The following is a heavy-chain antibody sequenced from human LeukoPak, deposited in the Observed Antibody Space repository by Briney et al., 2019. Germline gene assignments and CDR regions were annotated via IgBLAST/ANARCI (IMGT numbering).Heavy chain of an antibody. Sequence: PSETLSLTCAVYGGSFSGYYWSWIRQPPGKGLEWIGEINHSGSTNYNPSLKSRVTISVDTSKNQFSLKLSSVTAADTAVYYCAGSSGSYADYWGQGTLVTVSS. CDR2: INHSGST. D-gene: IGHD1-26*01. CDR1: GGSFSGYY. J-gene: IGHJ4*02. V-gene: IGHV4-34*01. CDR3: AGSSGSYADY.